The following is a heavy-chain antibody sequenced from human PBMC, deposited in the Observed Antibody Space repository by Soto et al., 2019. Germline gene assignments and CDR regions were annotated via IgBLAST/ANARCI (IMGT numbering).Heavy chain of an antibody. D-gene: IGHD3-22*01. CDR3: ARDYYDSSGRDAFDI. V-gene: IGHV3-48*02. J-gene: IGHJ3*02. Sequence: EVQLVESGGGLVQPGGSLRLSCAASGFTFSSYSMNWVRQAPGKGLEWVSYISSSSSTIYYADSVKGRFTISRDNAKNSLYLQMNSLRDGDTAVYYCARDYYDSSGRDAFDIWGQGTMVTVSS. CDR2: ISSSSSTI. CDR1: GFTFSSYS.